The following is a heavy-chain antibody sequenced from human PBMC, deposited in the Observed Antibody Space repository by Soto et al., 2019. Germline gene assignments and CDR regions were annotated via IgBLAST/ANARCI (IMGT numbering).Heavy chain of an antibody. CDR2: ISSSGSTI. CDR1: GSTFSDYY. Sequence: SGGSLRLSCAASGSTFSDYYMSWIRQAPGKGLEWLSYISSSGSTIYYADSVKGLFTISRDNAKNSLYLQMSSLRAEDTAVYYCARGMTTVVTWGYYYGMYVWGQGATVTVSS. J-gene: IGHJ6*02. CDR3: ARGMTTVVTWGYYYGMYV. D-gene: IGHD4-17*01. V-gene: IGHV3-11*01.